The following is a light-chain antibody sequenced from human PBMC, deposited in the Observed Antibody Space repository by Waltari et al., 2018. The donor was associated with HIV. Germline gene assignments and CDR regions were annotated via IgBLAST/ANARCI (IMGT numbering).Light chain of an antibody. CDR1: NSGSKN. V-gene: IGLV3-9*01. J-gene: IGLJ2*01. CDR2: RDS. Sequence: SYELTQPLSVSVALGQTATITCGGNNSGSKNVPRYQQKPGQAPVLVIYRDSNRPSGIPERFSGSNSGNTATLTISRAQAGDEADYYCQVWDSSTAKVFGGGTKLTVL. CDR3: QVWDSSTAKV.